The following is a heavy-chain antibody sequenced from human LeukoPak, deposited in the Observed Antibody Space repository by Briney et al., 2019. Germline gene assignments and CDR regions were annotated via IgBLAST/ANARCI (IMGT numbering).Heavy chain of an antibody. V-gene: IGHV3-23*01. CDR1: GFTFSSYG. J-gene: IGHJ5*02. Sequence: GGSLRLSCAASGFTFSSYGMSWVRQAPGKGLEWVSAITATSSSTHDADSVQGRFTISRDNSKNTLYLQMNSLRAEDTAVYYCAKGFVVVVSATQSSWFDPWGQGTLVTVSS. CDR3: AKGFVVVVSATQSSWFDP. CDR2: ITATSSST. D-gene: IGHD2-15*01.